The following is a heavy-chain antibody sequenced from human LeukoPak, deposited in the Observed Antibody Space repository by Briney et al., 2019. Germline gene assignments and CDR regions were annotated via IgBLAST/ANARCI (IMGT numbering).Heavy chain of an antibody. CDR1: GFTFGDYA. J-gene: IGHJ4*02. CDR3: TRGYSIDY. V-gene: IGHV3-49*04. Sequence: GRSLRLPCTASGFTFGDYAMSWVRQAPGKGLEWVGFIRSKASGGTTEYTASVKGRFTISRDDSKSIAYLQMNSLITEDTAIYYCTRGYSIDYWGQGTQVTVSS. D-gene: IGHD4-11*01. CDR2: IRSKASGGTT.